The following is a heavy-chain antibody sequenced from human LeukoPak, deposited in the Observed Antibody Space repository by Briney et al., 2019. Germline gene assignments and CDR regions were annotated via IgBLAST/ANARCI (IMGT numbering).Heavy chain of an antibody. CDR2: IYSTGST. Sequence: SETLSLTCAVYGGSFSSYYWSWIRQPPGKGLEWIGYIYSTGSTNYNPSLKSRVTISVDTSKNQFSLKLNSVTAADTAVYYCARQRDRDSRFFGYWGQGTLVTVSS. CDR3: ARQRDRDSRFFGY. V-gene: IGHV4-59*08. CDR1: GGSFSSYY. D-gene: IGHD3-22*01. J-gene: IGHJ4*02.